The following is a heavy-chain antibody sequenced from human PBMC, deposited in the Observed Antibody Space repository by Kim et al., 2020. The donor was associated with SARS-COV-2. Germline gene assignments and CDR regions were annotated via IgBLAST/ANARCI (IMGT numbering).Heavy chain of an antibody. J-gene: IGHJ4*02. CDR3: AKAQPLSSSYYGFEE. Sequence: GGSLSLSCGASGFTANNFAMSWVRQAPGKGLEWVSTDPGGGGRTFYADSVKGLFTISRDNSKNTVFLQMNSVSAEDTAVYYCAKAQPLSSSYYGFEEWGQGTLGTVSS. V-gene: IGHV3-23*01. D-gene: IGHD6-13*01. CDR2: DPGGGGRT. CDR1: GFTANNFA.